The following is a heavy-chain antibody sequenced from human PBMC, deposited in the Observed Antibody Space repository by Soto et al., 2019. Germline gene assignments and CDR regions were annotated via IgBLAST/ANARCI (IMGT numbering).Heavy chain of an antibody. J-gene: IGHJ6*02. CDR1: GGSISSYY. Sequence: SETLSLTCTVSGGSISSYYWSWIRQPPGKGLERIGYIYYSGSTNYNPSLKSRVTISVDTSKNQFSLKLSSVTAADTAVYYCARGALVYDFWSGYIGSTTGDSGMDVWGQGTTVTVSS. CDR3: ARGALVYDFWSGYIGSTTGDSGMDV. CDR2: IYYSGST. D-gene: IGHD3-3*01. V-gene: IGHV4-59*01.